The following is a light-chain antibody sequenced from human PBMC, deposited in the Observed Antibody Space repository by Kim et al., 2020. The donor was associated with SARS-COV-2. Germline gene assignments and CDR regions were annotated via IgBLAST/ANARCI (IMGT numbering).Light chain of an antibody. CDR2: KDS. V-gene: IGLV3-27*01. CDR3: YSAADDNWV. CDR1: ILAKRY. J-gene: IGLJ3*02. Sequence: SGYPGQTARITGSGDILAKRYIRWFQQKPGQAPLLVIYKDSERPSGIPERFSGSSSGTTVTLTISGAQVEDEADYYCYSAADDNWVFGGGTQLTVL.